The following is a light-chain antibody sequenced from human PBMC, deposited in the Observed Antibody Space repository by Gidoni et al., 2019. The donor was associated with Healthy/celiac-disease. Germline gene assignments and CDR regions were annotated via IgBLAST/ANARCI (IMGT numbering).Light chain of an antibody. CDR3: SSYTSSSTLV. CDR1: SSDVGGYNY. Sequence: SALTQPASVSGSPGPSITITCTGTSSDVGGYNYVAWYQQHPGKAPKLMTYEVSNRPSGVSRRFSGSKSGNTASLTISERQAEDEADYDCSSYTSSSTLVFGEGTKLTVL. V-gene: IGLV2-14*01. J-gene: IGLJ2*01. CDR2: EVS.